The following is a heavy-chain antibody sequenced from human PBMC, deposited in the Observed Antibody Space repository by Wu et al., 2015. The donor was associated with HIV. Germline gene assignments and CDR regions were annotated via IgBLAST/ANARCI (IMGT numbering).Heavy chain of an antibody. CDR3: TRGPTLYY. Sequence: QVQLVQSGAEVKKPGASVKLSCKASGYTFINSYIHWVRQAPGQGLEWMGIINPSGGSTDYIQKFQGRVTMTRDTSTSTVYMKLSGLTSEDTAVYFCTRGPTLYYWGRGNPSVTVSS. J-gene: IGHJ4*02. V-gene: IGHV1-46*01. CDR1: GYTFINSY. D-gene: IGHD2/OR15-2a*01. CDR2: INPSGGST.